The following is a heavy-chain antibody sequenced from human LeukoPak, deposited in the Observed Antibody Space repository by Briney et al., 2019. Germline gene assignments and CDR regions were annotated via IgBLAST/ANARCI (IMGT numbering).Heavy chain of an antibody. CDR3: ARHADHTYSSGWYSAFDI. J-gene: IGHJ3*02. CDR1: GGSISSSSYY. CDR2: IYYSGST. D-gene: IGHD6-19*01. Sequence: SETLSLTCTVSGGSISSSSYYWGWIRQPPGKGLEWIGSIYYSGSTYYNPSLKSRVTISVDTSKNQFSLKLSSVTAADTAVYYCARHADHTYSSGWYSAFDIWGQGTMVTVSS. V-gene: IGHV4-39*01.